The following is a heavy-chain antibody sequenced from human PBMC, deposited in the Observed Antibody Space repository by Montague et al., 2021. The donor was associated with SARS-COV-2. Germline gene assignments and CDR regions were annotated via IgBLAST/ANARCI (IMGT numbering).Heavy chain of an antibody. Sequence: SETLSLTCAVYGGSFIGYYWSWIRQPPGKGLEWIGDINHSGTTNSNPTPKIRVSISVDTSKNQFPLKLRSVTAADTAVYYCARAIVDATMIIVVMTGVEHYFDFWGQGTLVTVSS. CDR1: GGSFIGYY. D-gene: IGHD3-22*01. CDR3: ARAIVDATMIIVVMTGVEHYFDF. CDR2: INHSGTT. V-gene: IGHV4-34*01. J-gene: IGHJ4*02.